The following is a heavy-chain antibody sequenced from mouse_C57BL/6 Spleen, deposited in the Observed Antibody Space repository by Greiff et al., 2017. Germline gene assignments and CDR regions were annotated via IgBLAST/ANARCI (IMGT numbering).Heavy chain of an antibody. V-gene: IGHV2-2*01. D-gene: IGHD1-1*01. CDR2: IWSGGST. CDR3: ARMGFYGSSHYYAMDY. CDR1: GFSLTSYG. Sequence: VKLVESGPGLVQPSQSLSITCTVSGFSLTSYGVHWVRQSPGKGLEWLGVIWSGGSTDYNAAFISRLSISKDNSKSQVFFKMNSLQADDTAIYYCARMGFYGSSHYYAMDYWGQGTSVTVSS. J-gene: IGHJ4*01.